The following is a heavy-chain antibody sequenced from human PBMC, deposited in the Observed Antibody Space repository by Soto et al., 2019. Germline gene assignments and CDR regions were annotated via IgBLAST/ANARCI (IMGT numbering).Heavy chain of an antibody. CDR3: ARDRVCTSATCGEFDYYYYYGMDV. CDR1: GFTFSNYT. CDR2: ISYDGNNK. V-gene: IGHV3-30*04. D-gene: IGHD2-2*01. J-gene: IGHJ6*02. Sequence: GGSLRLSCAASGFTFSNYTMHRVRQAPGKGLEWVAIISYDGNNKYNADSVKGRFTISRDNSENTLYLQMNSLRAEDTAVYYCARDRVCTSATCGEFDYYYYYGMDVWGQGTTVPVSS.